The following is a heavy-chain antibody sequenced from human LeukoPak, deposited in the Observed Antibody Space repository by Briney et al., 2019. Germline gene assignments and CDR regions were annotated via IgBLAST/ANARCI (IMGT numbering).Heavy chain of an antibody. V-gene: IGHV4-4*07. CDR1: GGSISSYY. J-gene: IGHJ4*02. Sequence: SETLSLTCTVSGGSISSYYWSWIRQPAGKGLEWIGRIYSNGNTNYNPSLKSRVTMSVDTSKNQISLKLTSVTAADTAVYYCARRGDNWNDIDFGHFDYWGQGTLVTVSS. CDR3: ARRGDNWNDIDFGHFDY. CDR2: IYSNGNT. D-gene: IGHD1-20*01.